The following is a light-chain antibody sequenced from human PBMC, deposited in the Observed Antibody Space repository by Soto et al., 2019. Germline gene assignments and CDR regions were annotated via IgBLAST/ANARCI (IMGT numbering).Light chain of an antibody. CDR2: DAS. CDR1: QRVGGY. CDR3: HQCSSWPPLT. Sequence: EIVFTQSPATLYLSPWERITLSCRSSQRVGGYIDWYKQKPDQARRLLIYDASNRSSGIPARFSGSGSGTDFSLTISSPEPEDLAVYYGHQCSSWPPLTFGGGTKVEIK. V-gene: IGKV3-11*01. J-gene: IGKJ4*01.